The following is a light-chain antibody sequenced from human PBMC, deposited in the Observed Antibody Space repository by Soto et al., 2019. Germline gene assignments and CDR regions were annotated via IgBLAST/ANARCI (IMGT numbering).Light chain of an antibody. CDR2: AAT. J-gene: IGKJ4*01. V-gene: IGKV1-9*01. CDR1: QGISSY. Sequence: DIQLTQSPSFLSASLGDRVTITCRASQGISSYLAWYQQKPGKAPRLLVYAATTLQSGVPSRFSPSASGAEFTLTISSLQPEDFATYYCQQLNTYPLTFGGGTKVDIK. CDR3: QQLNTYPLT.